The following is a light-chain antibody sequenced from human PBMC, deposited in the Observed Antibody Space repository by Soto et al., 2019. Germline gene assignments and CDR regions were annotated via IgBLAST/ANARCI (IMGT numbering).Light chain of an antibody. CDR2: GAS. V-gene: IGKV3-15*01. CDR1: QTISRC. Sequence: MTQSPATLSASVGERATLSCRASQTISRCIAWYQQKPGQAPNLLIYGASTMDTGAPSRFSGSRSGTEFTLTISSLQSEDFAIYYCQQYNRYSFTFGRGTKVDIK. J-gene: IGKJ4*01. CDR3: QQYNRYSFT.